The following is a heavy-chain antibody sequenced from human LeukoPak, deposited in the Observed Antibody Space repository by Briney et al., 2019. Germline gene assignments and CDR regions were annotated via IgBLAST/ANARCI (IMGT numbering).Heavy chain of an antibody. Sequence: GESLKISCKGSGYSFTSYWISWVRQMPGKGLEWMGRIDPSDSYTNYSPSFQGHVTISADKSISTAYLQWSSLKASDTATYYCARHLTGYGDYNYFDYWGQGTLVTVSS. CDR2: IDPSDSYT. V-gene: IGHV5-10-1*01. J-gene: IGHJ4*02. CDR3: ARHLTGYGDYNYFDY. CDR1: GYSFTSYW. D-gene: IGHD4-17*01.